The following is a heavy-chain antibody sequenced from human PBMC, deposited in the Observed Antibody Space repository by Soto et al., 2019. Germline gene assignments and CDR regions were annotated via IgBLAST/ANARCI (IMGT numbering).Heavy chain of an antibody. CDR3: ASNLTGVLVLRASPQGGDPCGWDV. V-gene: IGHV1-69*02. Sequence: QVQLVQSGAEVKKPGSSVKVSCKASGGTFGRYTISWVRQAPGQGLEWMGRIIPILDIPNYAQKFQGRVTITADKSTRKANMTRRSLRSTGTAVYEYASNLTGVLVLRASPQGGDPCGWDVWGQGTTVTFSS. D-gene: IGHD2-8*02. CDR1: GGTFGRYT. CDR2: IIPILDIP. J-gene: IGHJ6*02.